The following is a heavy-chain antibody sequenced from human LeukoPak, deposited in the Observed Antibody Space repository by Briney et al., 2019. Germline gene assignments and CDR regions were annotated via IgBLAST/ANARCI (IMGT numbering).Heavy chain of an antibody. D-gene: IGHD6-6*01. V-gene: IGHV1-2*02. CDR2: INPNSGGT. Sequence: ASVKVSCKASGYIFTGYYMHWVRQAPEQGLEWMGWINPNSGGTKYAQKFQGRVTMTRDTSINTAYMELSSLRSDDTAMYYCAFFEYSSSSPHYWGQGTLVTVSS. CDR3: AFFEYSSSSPHY. J-gene: IGHJ4*02. CDR1: GYIFTGYY.